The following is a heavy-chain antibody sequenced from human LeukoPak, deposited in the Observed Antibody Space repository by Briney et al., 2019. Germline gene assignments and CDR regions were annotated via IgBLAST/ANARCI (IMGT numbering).Heavy chain of an antibody. Sequence: NPSETLSLTCAVYGGSFSGYYWSWLRQPPGKGLEWLGEIIHSGSTNYNPSLKSRVTISVDTSKNQFSLKLSSVTAADTAVYYCARGCARVVPAAMPAARDYGMDVWGKGTTVTVSS. D-gene: IGHD2-2*01. J-gene: IGHJ6*04. CDR2: IIHSGST. CDR1: GGSFSGYY. V-gene: IGHV4-34*12. CDR3: ARGCARVVPAAMPAARDYGMDV.